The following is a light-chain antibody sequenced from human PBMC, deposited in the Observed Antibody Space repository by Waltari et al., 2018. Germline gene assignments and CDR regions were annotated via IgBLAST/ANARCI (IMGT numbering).Light chain of an antibody. CDR3: SSYTTISTTL. CDR1: SSDVVAYNF. CDR2: DVS. V-gene: IGLV2-14*01. J-gene: IGLJ2*01. Sequence: QSALAQPASVSGSPGQSITISCTGTSSDVVAYNFVSWYQPHPGKAPKLIIYDVSSWPSGVSNRCSGSKAGNTASLTISGLQAEDEADYYCSSYTTISTTLFGGGTKVTVL.